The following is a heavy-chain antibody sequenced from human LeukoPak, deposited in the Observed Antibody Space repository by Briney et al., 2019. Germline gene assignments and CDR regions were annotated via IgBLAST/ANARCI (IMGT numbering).Heavy chain of an antibody. Sequence: SETLSLTCTVAGGSLIRYYWSWVRQPPGEGLEWIGHIYYGGSTKYNPTLKIPVTISIDTSKNQFSLRLSSVTAADTAVYYCARGAAEYSYGWGQGTLVTVSS. D-gene: IGHD5-18*01. CDR3: ARGAAEYSYG. V-gene: IGHV4-59*01. J-gene: IGHJ4*02. CDR2: IYYGGST. CDR1: GGSLIRYY.